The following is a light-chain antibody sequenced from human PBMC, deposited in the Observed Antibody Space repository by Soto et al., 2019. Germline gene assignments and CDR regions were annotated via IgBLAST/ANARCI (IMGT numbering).Light chain of an antibody. CDR3: CSYAVTFYV. CDR1: SSDVGGYNN. Sequence: QSALTQPRSVSGSPGQSVTISCTGTSSDVGGYNNVSWYQQHPGKAPKLMIYDVSERPSGVPDRFSGSKSGNTASLTISGLQAEDEADYYSCSYAVTFYVFGTGTKVTVL. V-gene: IGLV2-11*01. CDR2: DVS. J-gene: IGLJ1*01.